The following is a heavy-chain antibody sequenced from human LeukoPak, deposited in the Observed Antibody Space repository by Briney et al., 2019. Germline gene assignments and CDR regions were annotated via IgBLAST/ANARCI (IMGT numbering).Heavy chain of an antibody. D-gene: IGHD3-22*01. V-gene: IGHV3-48*01. CDR3: ARGSTYYESSGQVPFDY. J-gene: IGHJ4*02. CDR1: GFTFNTYT. Sequence: GDLRLSGAASGFTFNTYTLNWFGRAPGKGLGGVSYTSGRRGIIEYADSVRGRFTISRDNAKNSLYLQMNSLRAEDTAVYYCARGSTYYESSGQVPFDYWGQGTLVTVSS. CDR2: TSGRRGII.